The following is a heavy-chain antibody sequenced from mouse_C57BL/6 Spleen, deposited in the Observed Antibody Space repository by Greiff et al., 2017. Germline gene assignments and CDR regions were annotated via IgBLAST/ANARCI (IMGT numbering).Heavy chain of an antibody. Sequence: QVQLQQSGAELVKPGASVKLSCTASGFNIKDYYMHWVKQRPGQGLEWIGNIYPSDSETHYNQKFKDKATLTVDKSSSTAYMQLSSLTSEDSAVYYCARPGGNYGGWYFDVWGTGTTVTVSS. CDR3: ARPGGNYGGWYFDV. CDR2: IYPSDSET. J-gene: IGHJ1*03. V-gene: IGHV1-61*01. D-gene: IGHD2-1*01. CDR1: GFNIKDYY.